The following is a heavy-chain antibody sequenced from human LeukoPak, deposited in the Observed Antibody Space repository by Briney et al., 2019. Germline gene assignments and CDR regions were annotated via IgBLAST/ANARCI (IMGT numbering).Heavy chain of an antibody. V-gene: IGHV6-1*01. Sequence: SQTLSLTCAISGDSVSSNSAAWNWIRQSPSRGLEWLGRTYYRSKWYNDYAVSVKSRITINPDTSKNQFSLQLNSVTPEDTAVYYCARGATIFGATGAAGDAFDIWGQGTMVTVSS. J-gene: IGHJ3*02. CDR3: ARGATIFGATGAAGDAFDI. CDR2: TYYRSKWYN. D-gene: IGHD3-3*01. CDR1: GDSVSSNSAA.